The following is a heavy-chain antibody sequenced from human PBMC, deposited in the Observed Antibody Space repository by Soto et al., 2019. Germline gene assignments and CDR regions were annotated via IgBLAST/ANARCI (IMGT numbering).Heavy chain of an antibody. CDR3: ARHHVVSRNWLDP. CDR2: INSDGSST. Sequence: GSLRLSCAASGFTFSSYWMHWVRQAPGKGLVWVSRINSDGSSTSYADSVKGRFTISRDNAKNTLYLQMNSLRAEDTAVYYCARHHVVSRNWLDPWGQGTLVTVSS. V-gene: IGHV3-74*01. D-gene: IGHD2-21*01. CDR1: GFTFSSYW. J-gene: IGHJ5*02.